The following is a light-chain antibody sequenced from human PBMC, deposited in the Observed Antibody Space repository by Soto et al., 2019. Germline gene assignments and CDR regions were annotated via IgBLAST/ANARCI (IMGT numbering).Light chain of an antibody. J-gene: IGLJ1*01. CDR3: SSYTITSTRL. V-gene: IGLV2-14*03. CDR2: DVS. CDR1: SSDIGAFDL. Sequence: QYALTQPASVSGSPGQSITISCTGTSSDIGAFDLVSWFQQHPGQAPKVMIYDVSVRPSGVSYRFSGSKSGNTASLTISGLQAEDEADYYCSSYTITSTRLFGTGTKLTVL.